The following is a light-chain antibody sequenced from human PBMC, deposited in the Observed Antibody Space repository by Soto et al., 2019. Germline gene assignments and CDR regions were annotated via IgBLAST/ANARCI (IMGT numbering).Light chain of an antibody. CDR3: QQSYSPPWT. V-gene: IGKV1-39*01. Sequence: DIQMTHSPSALSASVGDRVTITCRASQSISSYLHWYQQKPRKAPKVLIYDASRLQSGVPSRFSGSGSGTDFTLTISSLQPEDFAIYYCQQSYSPPWTFGQGTKVDIK. CDR1: QSISSY. CDR2: DAS. J-gene: IGKJ1*01.